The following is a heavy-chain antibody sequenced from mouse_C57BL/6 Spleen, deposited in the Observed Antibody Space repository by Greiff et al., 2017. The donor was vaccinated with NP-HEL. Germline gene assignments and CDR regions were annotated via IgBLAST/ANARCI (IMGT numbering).Heavy chain of an antibody. V-gene: IGHV3-6*01. J-gene: IGHJ3*01. CDR2: ISYDGSN. CDR1: GYSITSGYY. Sequence: VQLQQSGPGLVKPSQSLSLTCSVTGYSITSGYYWNWIRQFPGNKLEWMGYISYDGSNNYNPSLKNRISITRDTSKNQFFLKLNSVTTEDTATYYCASELRVPGCAYWGQGTLVTVSA. D-gene: IGHD1-1*01. CDR3: ASELRVPGCAY.